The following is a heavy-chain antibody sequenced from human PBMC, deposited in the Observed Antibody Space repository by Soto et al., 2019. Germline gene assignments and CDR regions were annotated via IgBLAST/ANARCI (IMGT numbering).Heavy chain of an antibody. J-gene: IGHJ4*02. CDR2: IIPIFGTA. D-gene: IGHD3-10*01. Sequence: SVKVSCKASGGTFSSYAISWVRQAPGQGLEWMGGIIPIFGTANYAQKFQGRVTITADESTSTAYMELSSLRSEDTAVYYCARGIRYGSGSYYFDYWGQGTLVTVSS. CDR1: GGTFSSYA. V-gene: IGHV1-69*13. CDR3: ARGIRYGSGSYYFDY.